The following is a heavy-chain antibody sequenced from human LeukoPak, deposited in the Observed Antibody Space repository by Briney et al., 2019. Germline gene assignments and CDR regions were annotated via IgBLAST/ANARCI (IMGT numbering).Heavy chain of an antibody. Sequence: GGSLRLSCAASGFTFTAYWMHWARQVPGKGLVWVSRTDADGRNTNYADSVKGRFTISRDNAKNTLYLQMNSLTVEDTALYYCARGLYGDPPGFDYWGQGSLVTVSS. D-gene: IGHD4-17*01. J-gene: IGHJ4*02. CDR3: ARGLYGDPPGFDY. V-gene: IGHV3-74*01. CDR2: TDADGRNT. CDR1: GFTFTAYW.